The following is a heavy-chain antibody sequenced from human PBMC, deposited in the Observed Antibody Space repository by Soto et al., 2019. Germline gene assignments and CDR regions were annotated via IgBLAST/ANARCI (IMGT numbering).Heavy chain of an antibody. D-gene: IGHD2-2*02. Sequence: SVKVSCKASGGTFSSYAISWVRQAPGQGLEWMGGIIPIFGTANYAQKFQGRVTITADESTSTAYMEPSSLRSEDTAVYYCAREAPKLTPVPAAISTWVYYGMDVWGQGTTVTVSS. CDR1: GGTFSSYA. J-gene: IGHJ6*02. V-gene: IGHV1-69*13. CDR2: IIPIFGTA. CDR3: AREAPKLTPVPAAISTWVYYGMDV.